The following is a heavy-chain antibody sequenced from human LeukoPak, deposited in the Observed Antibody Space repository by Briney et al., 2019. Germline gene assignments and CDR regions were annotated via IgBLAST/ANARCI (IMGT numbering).Heavy chain of an antibody. Sequence: PSETLSLTCAVYGGSFSGYYWSWIRQPPGKGLEWSGEINHSGSTNYNPSLKSRVTISVDKCKNQFSLKLSSVNAAGTGVYYSARGNLPFYCISTSCPREPSDYWGQGTLVTVSS. CDR2: INHSGST. CDR3: ARGNLPFYCISTSCPREPSDY. D-gene: IGHD2-2*01. J-gene: IGHJ4*02. V-gene: IGHV4-34*01. CDR1: GGSFSGYY.